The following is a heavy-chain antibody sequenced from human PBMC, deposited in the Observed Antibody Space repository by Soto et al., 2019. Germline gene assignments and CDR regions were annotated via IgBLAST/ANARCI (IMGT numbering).Heavy chain of an antibody. CDR3: ARERFYNTAMVDY. CDR2: IYYSGST. J-gene: IGHJ4*02. Sequence: NPSETLSLTCTVSGGSISSGGYYWSWIRQHPGKGLEWIGYIYYSGSTYYNPSLKSRVTISVDTSKNQFSLKLSSVTAADTAVYYCARERFYNTAMVDYWGQGTLVTVSS. V-gene: IGHV4-31*03. D-gene: IGHD5-18*01. CDR1: GGSISSGGYY.